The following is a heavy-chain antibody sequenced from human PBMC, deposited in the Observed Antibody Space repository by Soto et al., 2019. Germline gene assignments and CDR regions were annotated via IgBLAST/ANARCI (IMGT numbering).Heavy chain of an antibody. CDR2: IIPIFGTA. V-gene: IGHV1-69*06. CDR1: GGTFSSYA. Sequence: SVKVSGKASGGTFSSYAISWVRQAPGQGLEWMGGIIPIFGTANYAQKFQGRVTITADKSTSTAYMELSSLRSEDTAVYYCARASYSSSPLGYYYYYGMDVWGQGTTVTVSS. J-gene: IGHJ6*02. D-gene: IGHD6-6*01. CDR3: ARASYSSSPLGYYYYYGMDV.